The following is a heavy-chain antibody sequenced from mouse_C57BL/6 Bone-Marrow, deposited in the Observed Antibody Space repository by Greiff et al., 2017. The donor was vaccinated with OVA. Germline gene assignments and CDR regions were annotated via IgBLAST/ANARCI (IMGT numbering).Heavy chain of an antibody. CDR1: GYTFTSYW. V-gene: IGHV1-5*01. Sequence: EVQVVESGTVLARPGASVKMSCKTSGYTFTSYWMHWVKQRPGQGLEWIGAIYPGNSDTSYNQKFKGKAKLTAVTSASTAYMELSSLTNENSAVFNCTTFYYGIISWYFEVWGTGTTGTVSS. CDR3: TTFYYGIISWYFEV. CDR2: IYPGNSDT. D-gene: IGHD1-1*01. J-gene: IGHJ1*03.